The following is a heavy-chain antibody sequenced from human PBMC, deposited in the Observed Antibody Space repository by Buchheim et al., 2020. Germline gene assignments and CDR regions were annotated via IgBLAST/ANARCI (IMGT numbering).Heavy chain of an antibody. J-gene: IGHJ5*02. CDR3: ARTGRGAAALTDWFDP. V-gene: IGHV5-51*03. Sequence: EVQLVQSGAEVKKPGESLKISCKGYGFSFANFWIAWVRQMPGKGLEWLGIIYPGDSDTRYSPSFQGQVTISADKSTTTAYPQWSSLKASDSAMYYWARTGRGAAALTDWFDPWGEGTL. D-gene: IGHD2-2*01. CDR2: IYPGDSDT. CDR1: GFSFANFW.